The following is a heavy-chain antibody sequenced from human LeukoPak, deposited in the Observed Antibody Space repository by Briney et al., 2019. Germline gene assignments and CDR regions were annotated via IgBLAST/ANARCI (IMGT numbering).Heavy chain of an antibody. Sequence: GGSLRLSCAASGFTFSSYAMSWVRQAPGKGLECISGFSGSGGSTYYADSVKGRFTISRDNSKNTLYLQMNSLRAEDTAVYYCAKLGKTENHYGSGRFSYYYYMDVWGKGTTVTISS. J-gene: IGHJ6*03. V-gene: IGHV3-23*01. D-gene: IGHD3-10*01. CDR2: FSGSGGST. CDR1: GFTFSSYA. CDR3: AKLGKTENHYGSGRFSYYYYMDV.